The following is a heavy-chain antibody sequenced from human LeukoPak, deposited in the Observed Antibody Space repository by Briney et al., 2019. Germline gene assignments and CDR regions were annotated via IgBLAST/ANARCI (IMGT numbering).Heavy chain of an antibody. V-gene: IGHV3-66*01. Sequence: PGGSLRLSCAASGFTGRTNYMSWVRQAPGKGLEWVSLIYVGGGTLYADPVKGRFIISRDNSKNMMYLQMNSLRGEDTAVYYCATRPSGYDMPYFDYWGQGTLVTVSS. D-gene: IGHD5-12*01. CDR1: GFTGRTNY. CDR3: ATRPSGYDMPYFDY. J-gene: IGHJ4*02. CDR2: IYVGGGT.